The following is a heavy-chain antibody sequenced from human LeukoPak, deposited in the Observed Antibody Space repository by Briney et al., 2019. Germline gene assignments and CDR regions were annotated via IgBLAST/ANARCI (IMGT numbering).Heavy chain of an antibody. CDR1: GGSISNYY. D-gene: IGHD1-26*01. CDR2: IYYSGSA. Sequence: SETLSLTCTVSGGSISNYYWSWIRQPPGKGLEWIGYIYYSGSANYNPSLKSRVTISVATSKIQFSLKLTSVTAADTAVYYCARYRGPSNWFDPWGQGTLVTVSS. CDR3: ARYRGPSNWFDP. V-gene: IGHV4-59*01. J-gene: IGHJ5*02.